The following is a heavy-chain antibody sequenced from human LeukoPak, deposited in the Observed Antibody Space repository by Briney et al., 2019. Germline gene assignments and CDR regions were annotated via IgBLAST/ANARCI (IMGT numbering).Heavy chain of an antibody. CDR2: IYTSGST. CDR1: GGSFSSYY. D-gene: IGHD3-10*02. J-gene: IGHJ3*02. CDR3: ARDSITMLSDAFDI. Sequence: SETLSLTCAVYGGSFSSYYWSWIRQPAGKGLEWIGRIYTSGSTNYNPSLKSRVTMSVDTSKNQFSLKLSSVTAADTAVYYCARDSITMLSDAFDIWGQGTMVTVSS. V-gene: IGHV4-4*07.